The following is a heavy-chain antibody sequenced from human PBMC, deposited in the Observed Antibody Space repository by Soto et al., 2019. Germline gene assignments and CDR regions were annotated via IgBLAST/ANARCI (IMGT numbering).Heavy chain of an antibody. V-gene: IGHV4-39*01. CDR3: ARRVVRGADAFDI. D-gene: IGHD3-10*01. CDR1: SGSISSSIYY. J-gene: IGHJ3*02. CDR2: IHSSGST. Sequence: QLQLQESGPGLVKPSETLSLNCTVSSGSISSSIYYWAWIRQPPGLGLEWIGSIHSSGSTYYNPSLTSRVTISVDTARSQFSLTLRSVTAADTAVYYCARRVVRGADAFDIWGQGTMVTVSS.